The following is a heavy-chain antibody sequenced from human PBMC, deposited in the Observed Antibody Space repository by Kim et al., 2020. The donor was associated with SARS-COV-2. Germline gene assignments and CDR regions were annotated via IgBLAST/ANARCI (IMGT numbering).Heavy chain of an antibody. CDR2: ISWNSGSI. J-gene: IGHJ3*02. V-gene: IGHV3-9*01. CDR1: GFTFDDYA. Sequence: GGYLRLSCAASGFTFDDYAMHWVRQAPGKGLEWVSGISWNSGSIGYADSVKGRFTISRDNAKNSLYLQMNSLRAEDTALYYCAKLKAYCSSTSCYTGPRNAFDIWGQGTMVTVSS. D-gene: IGHD2-2*02. CDR3: AKLKAYCSSTSCYTGPRNAFDI.